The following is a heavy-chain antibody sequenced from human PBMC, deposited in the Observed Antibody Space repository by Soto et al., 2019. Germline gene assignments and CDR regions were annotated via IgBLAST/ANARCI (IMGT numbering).Heavy chain of an antibody. V-gene: IGHV4-61*01. CDR2: IYYTGST. J-gene: IGHJ6*02. CDR3: ARDQYDFRSGSYYYAMEV. Sequence: QVQLQESGPGLVKPSETLSLTCTVSGGSVSSESHYWSWIRQTPGKGLEWIGYIYYTGSTNYNPSLKGRVTMSVDTSRDQVSLRLTSVTRADTAVYSCARDQYDFRSGSYYYAMEVWGQGTKVTVSS. CDR1: GGSVSSESHY. D-gene: IGHD3-3*01.